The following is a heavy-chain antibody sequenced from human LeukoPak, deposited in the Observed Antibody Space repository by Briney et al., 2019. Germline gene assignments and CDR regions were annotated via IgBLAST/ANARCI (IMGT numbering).Heavy chain of an antibody. CDR1: RFTFNKYW. CDR3: ARDYSFGDAYCYFDL. D-gene: IGHD4-17*01. J-gene: IGHJ2*01. Sequence: AVYVRLSCAASRFTFNKYWMHWLRQGRGRGLVWVSRVHPDGSSAAYADSVKGRFTIYRDIGKNTLSLQMNSLRAEDTAVYYCARDYSFGDAYCYFDLWGRGTLVTVSS. CDR2: VHPDGSSA. V-gene: IGHV3-74*03.